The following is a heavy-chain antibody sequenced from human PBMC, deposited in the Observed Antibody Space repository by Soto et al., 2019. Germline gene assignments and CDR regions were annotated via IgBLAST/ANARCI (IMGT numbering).Heavy chain of an antibody. Sequence: GASVKVSCKASGYTFTSYGISWVRQAPGQGLEWMGWISAYNGNTNYAQKLQGRVTMTTDTSTSTAYMELRSLRSDDTAVYYCARVPYDSSGYSFSAFDIWGQGTMVTVSS. CDR1: GYTFTSYG. CDR2: ISAYNGNT. CDR3: ARVPYDSSGYSFSAFDI. J-gene: IGHJ3*02. D-gene: IGHD3-22*01. V-gene: IGHV1-18*04.